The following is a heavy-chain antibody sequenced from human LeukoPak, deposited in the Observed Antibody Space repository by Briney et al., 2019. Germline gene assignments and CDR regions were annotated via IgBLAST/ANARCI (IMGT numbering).Heavy chain of an antibody. CDR3: ARGKGFVGHFDS. D-gene: IGHD2-15*01. CDR2: IIPILGTA. V-gene: IGHV1-69*04. Sequence: ASVTVSFKASGGTFSSNAISWVRQAPGQGPEWMGRIIPILGTAEYAARFQGRVTITADKSRTTSYMELSSLKSEDTAFYFCARGKGFVGHFDSWGQGSLVSVSS. J-gene: IGHJ4*02. CDR1: GGTFSSNA.